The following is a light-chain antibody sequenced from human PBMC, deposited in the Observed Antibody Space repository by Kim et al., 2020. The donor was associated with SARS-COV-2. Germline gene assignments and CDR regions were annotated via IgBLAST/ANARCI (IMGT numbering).Light chain of an antibody. CDR3: SSYTSSSTRV. J-gene: IGLJ3*02. Sequence: VQSFTISCTGTSSDVGVYNYVSWYQQHPGKAPKLMIYDVSNRPSGVSNRFSGSKSGNTASLTISGLQAEDEADYYCSSYTSSSTRVFGGGTADRP. V-gene: IGLV2-14*03. CDR2: DVS. CDR1: SSDVGVYNY.